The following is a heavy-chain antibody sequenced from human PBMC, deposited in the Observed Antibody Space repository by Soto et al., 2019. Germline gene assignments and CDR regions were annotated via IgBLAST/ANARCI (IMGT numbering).Heavy chain of an antibody. Sequence: SETLSLTCTVSGGSVSSGSYYWSWIRQPPGKGLEWIGYIYYSGSTNYNPSLKSRVTISVDTSKNQFSLKLSSVTAADTAVYYCAREIRWVLEKKQLVALGFDPWGQGTLGHRLL. V-gene: IGHV4-61*01. J-gene: IGHJ5*02. CDR2: IYYSGST. CDR3: AREIRWVLEKKQLVALGFDP. CDR1: GGSVSSGSYY. D-gene: IGHD6-6*01.